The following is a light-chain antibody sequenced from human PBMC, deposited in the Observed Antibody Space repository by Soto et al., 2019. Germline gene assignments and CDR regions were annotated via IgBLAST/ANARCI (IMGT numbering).Light chain of an antibody. J-gene: IGLJ2*01. CDR3: SSYLSRSTLV. CDR1: SSDVGDYNY. V-gene: IGLV2-14*01. Sequence: QSVLTQPASVSGSPGQSNTISCTGTSSDVGDYNYVSWYQKHPGKAPKLMIYDVSNRASGVSNRFSGSKPGNTASLPISGLQAEDEADYYCSSYLSRSTLVFSGGSKVTVL. CDR2: DVS.